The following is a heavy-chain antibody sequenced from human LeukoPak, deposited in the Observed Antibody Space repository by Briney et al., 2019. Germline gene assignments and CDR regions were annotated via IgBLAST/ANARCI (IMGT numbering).Heavy chain of an antibody. J-gene: IGHJ4*02. CDR1: AVTLSSYD. Sequence: GGSLRLSCVASAVTLSSYDMNWVRQAPGKGLEWVSYISGTGSTIYYADSVKGRFTISRDNSKNTLYLQMNSLRAEDTAVYYCAKRSDGYSGFDYWGQGTLVTLSS. CDR2: ISGTGSTI. CDR3: AKRSDGYSGFDY. V-gene: IGHV3-48*03. D-gene: IGHD5-18*01.